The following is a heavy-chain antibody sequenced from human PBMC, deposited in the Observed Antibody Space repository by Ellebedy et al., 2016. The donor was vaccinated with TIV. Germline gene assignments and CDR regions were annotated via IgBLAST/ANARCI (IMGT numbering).Heavy chain of an antibody. CDR1: GYTFTGYY. CDR3: AREGYCSSTSCYAGMDV. J-gene: IGHJ6*02. D-gene: IGHD2-2*01. V-gene: IGHV1-2*02. Sequence: AASVKVSCKASGYTFTGYYMHWVRQAPGQGLEWMGWINPNSGGTNYAQKFQGRVTMTRDTSLSTAYMELSRLRSDDTAVYYCAREGYCSSTSCYAGMDVWGQGTTVTVSS. CDR2: INPNSGGT.